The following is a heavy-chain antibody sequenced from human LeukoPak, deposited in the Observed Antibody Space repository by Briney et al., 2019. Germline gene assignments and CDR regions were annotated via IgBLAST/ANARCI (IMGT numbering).Heavy chain of an antibody. CDR1: GGSISSYY. CDR3: ARGYCSSTSCLRDYYGMDV. D-gene: IGHD2-2*01. Sequence: SETLSLTCTVSGGSISSYYRSWIRQPAGKGLEWIGRIYTSGSTNYNPSLKSRVTMSVDTSKNQFSLKLSSVTAADTAVYYCARGYCSSTSCLRDYYGMDVWGQGTTVTVSS. J-gene: IGHJ6*02. V-gene: IGHV4-4*07. CDR2: IYTSGST.